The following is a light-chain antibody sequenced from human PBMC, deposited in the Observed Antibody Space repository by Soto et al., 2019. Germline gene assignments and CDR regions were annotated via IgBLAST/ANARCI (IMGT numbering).Light chain of an antibody. CDR1: SANIGSNT. Sequence: QSVLTQPPSASGTPGQRVTISCSGSSANIGSNTVNWYQQLPGTAPKLLIYSNNQRPSGVPDRFSGSRSGTSASLAIRGLQSEDEADFYCAEWDDSLNGYVFGTGTKVTV. J-gene: IGLJ1*01. V-gene: IGLV1-44*01. CDR3: AEWDDSLNGYV. CDR2: SNN.